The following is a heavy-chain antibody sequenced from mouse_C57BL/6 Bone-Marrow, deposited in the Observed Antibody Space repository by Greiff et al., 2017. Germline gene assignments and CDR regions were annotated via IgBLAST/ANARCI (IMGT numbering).Heavy chain of an antibody. J-gene: IGHJ2*01. V-gene: IGHV1-55*01. Sequence: QVQLQQPGAELVQPGASVKMSCKASGYTFTSYWITWVKQRPGQGLEWIGDIYPTSGRTNYNEKFKRKAILTVDTSSNTAYMQLSRLTSEDSAVFYCARSGPLGRSFDYWGQGTTLTVSS. CDR2: IYPTSGRT. D-gene: IGHD4-1*01. CDR1: GYTFTSYW. CDR3: ARSGPLGRSFDY.